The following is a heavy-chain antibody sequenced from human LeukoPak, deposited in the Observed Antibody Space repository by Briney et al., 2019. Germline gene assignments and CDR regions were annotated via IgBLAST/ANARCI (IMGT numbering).Heavy chain of an antibody. CDR3: ARVSPSGVWDV. J-gene: IGHJ6*02. D-gene: IGHD3-10*01. Sequence: SETPSLTCTVSGGSFSSSSYYWSWIRQPAGKGLEWIGRIYTSGSTNYNPSLNSRVTISIDASKNQFSLSLSSVTAADTAVYYCARVSPSGVWDVWGQGTTVTVSS. CDR1: GGSFSSSSYY. V-gene: IGHV4-61*02. CDR2: IYTSGST.